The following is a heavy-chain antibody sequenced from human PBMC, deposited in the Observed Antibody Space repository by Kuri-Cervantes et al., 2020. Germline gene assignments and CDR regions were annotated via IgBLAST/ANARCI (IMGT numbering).Heavy chain of an antibody. CDR1: GYTFTSYA. Sequence: SVKVSCKASGYTFTSYAMNWVRQAPGQGLEWMGGIIPIFGTANYAQKFQGRVTITADESTSTAYMELSSLRSEDTAVYYCASGVQRAFVVVPAANYYYGMDVWGQGTTVTVSS. J-gene: IGHJ6*02. V-gene: IGHV1-69*13. CDR3: ASGVQRAFVVVPAANYYYGMDV. D-gene: IGHD2-2*01. CDR2: IIPIFGTA.